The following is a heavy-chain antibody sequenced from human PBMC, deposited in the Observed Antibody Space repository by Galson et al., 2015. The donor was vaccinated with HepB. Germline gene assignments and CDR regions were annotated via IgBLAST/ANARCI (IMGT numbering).Heavy chain of an antibody. CDR2: ISYDGSNK. CDR3: ARGTGGGLYYYDSSGYYYGDYFDY. D-gene: IGHD3-22*01. V-gene: IGHV3-30*03. CDR1: GFTFSSYG. J-gene: IGHJ4*02. Sequence: SLRLSCAASGFTFSSYGMHWVRQAPGKGLEWVAVISYDGSNKYYADSVKGRFTISRDNSKNTLYLQMNSLRAEDTAVYYCARGTGGGLYYYDSSGYYYGDYFDYWGQGTLVTVSS.